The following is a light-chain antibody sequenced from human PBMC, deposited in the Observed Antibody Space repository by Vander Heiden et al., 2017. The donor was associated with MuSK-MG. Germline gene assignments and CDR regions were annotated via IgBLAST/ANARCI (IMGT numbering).Light chain of an antibody. V-gene: IGLV1-40*01. J-gene: IGLJ2*01. CDR2: VDI. CDR3: QSYDSSRNSMV. Sequence: QSVLTQPPSVSGAPGQRVTISCTGSNSNIGAGSDVHWYQQSAATAPNLLIYVDITRPSGAPDRFSGSKSGTSASLTTTGLQAEEEADYYYQSYDSSRNSMVFGGGTKLTVL. CDR1: NSNIGAGSD.